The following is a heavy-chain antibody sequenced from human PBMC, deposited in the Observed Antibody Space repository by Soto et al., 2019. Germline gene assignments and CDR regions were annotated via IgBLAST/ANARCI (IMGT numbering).Heavy chain of an antibody. D-gene: IGHD3-10*01. V-gene: IGHV3-23*01. CDR1: GFTFSSYA. J-gene: IGHJ6*04. CDR2: ISGSGGST. CDR3: AKDGAVLLFGDSGV. Sequence: VQLLESGGGLVQPGGSLRLSCAASGFTFSSYAMSWVRQAPGKGLEWVSAISGSGGSTYYADSVKGRFTISRDKSKNTRYLEMNSLRAEGTAVYYCAKDGAVLLFGDSGVWGKGTTVTVSS.